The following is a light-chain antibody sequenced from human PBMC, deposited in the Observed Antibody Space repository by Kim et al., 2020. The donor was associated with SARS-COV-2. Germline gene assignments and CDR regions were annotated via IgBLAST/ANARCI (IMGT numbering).Light chain of an antibody. J-gene: IGLJ1*01. CDR3: QVWDTDTDHCV. Sequence: PGQTARITCGGKDLGEQYVYWYQQKAGQAPVLVMYEDSDRPSGIPERFSGSRSGKTATLTISRVEVEDEADYYCQVWDTDTDHCVFGTGTKVTVL. CDR2: EDS. V-gene: IGLV3-21*01. CDR1: DLGEQY.